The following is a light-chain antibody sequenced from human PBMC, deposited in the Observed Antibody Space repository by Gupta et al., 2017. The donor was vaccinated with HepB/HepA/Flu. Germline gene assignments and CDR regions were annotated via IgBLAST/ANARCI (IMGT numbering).Light chain of an antibody. Sequence: DIVMTQSPDSLAVSLGERATINCKSSQSVLYSSNNKNYLAWYQQKPGQPPKLLIYWASTRESGVPDRFSGSGSGTDFTLTNSSLQAEDVAVYFCQQYYRTPRTFGQGTKVEIK. CDR3: QQYYRTPRT. CDR2: WAS. V-gene: IGKV4-1*01. J-gene: IGKJ1*01. CDR1: QSVLYSSNNKNY.